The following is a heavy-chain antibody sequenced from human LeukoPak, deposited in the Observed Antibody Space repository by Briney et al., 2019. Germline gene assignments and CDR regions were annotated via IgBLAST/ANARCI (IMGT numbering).Heavy chain of an antibody. D-gene: IGHD4-17*01. CDR3: ARDYGDPRDAFDI. CDR1: GFTVSSNY. Sequence: PGGSLRLSCAASGFTVSSNYMSWVRQAPGKGLEWVSVIYSGGSTYYADSVKGRFTISRDNAKNSLYLQMNSLRAEDTAVYYCARDYGDPRDAFDIWGQGTMVTVSS. CDR2: IYSGGST. J-gene: IGHJ3*02. V-gene: IGHV3-53*01.